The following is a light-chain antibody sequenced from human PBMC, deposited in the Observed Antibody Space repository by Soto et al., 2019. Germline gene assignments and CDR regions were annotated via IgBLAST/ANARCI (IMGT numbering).Light chain of an antibody. CDR1: TIDIRAYNS. CDR2: EVT. V-gene: IGLV2-8*01. J-gene: IGLJ1*01. Sequence: SALTQPPSASGSLRPSVTISSTGTTIDIRAYNSLSWYQQRPGKAPKLIIYEVTRRPSGVPDRIFGSKSYTTASLTVSGLQAEDEADYYCGSFAGGNCVVFGTGTKVTV. CDR3: GSFAGGNCVV.